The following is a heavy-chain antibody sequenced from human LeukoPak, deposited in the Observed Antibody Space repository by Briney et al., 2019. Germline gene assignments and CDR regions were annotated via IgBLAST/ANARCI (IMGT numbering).Heavy chain of an antibody. CDR1: GVSISSGGYY. CDR2: IYYSGST. J-gene: IGHJ5*02. V-gene: IGHV4-31*03. CDR3: ARSSGSYYTNWFDP. D-gene: IGHD3-10*01. Sequence: PSETLSLTCTVSGVSISSGGYYWSWIRQHPGKGLEWIGYIYYSGSTYYNPSLKSRVTISVDTSKNQFSLKLSSVTAADTAVYYCARSSGSYYTNWFDPWGRGTLVTVSS.